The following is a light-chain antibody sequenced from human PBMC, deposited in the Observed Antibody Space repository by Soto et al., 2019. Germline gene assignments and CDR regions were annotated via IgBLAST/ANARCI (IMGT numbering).Light chain of an antibody. V-gene: IGKV3-20*01. CDR2: GAS. CDR1: QSVSSSY. Sequence: EIVLTQSPGTLSLSPGERATLSCRASQSVSSSYLAWYQQKPGQAPRLPIYGASSRATGIPDRFSGSGSGTDFTLTSSRLEPEDFSVYYCQQYGSSPPLTFGGGTKVEIK. J-gene: IGKJ4*01. CDR3: QQYGSSPPLT.